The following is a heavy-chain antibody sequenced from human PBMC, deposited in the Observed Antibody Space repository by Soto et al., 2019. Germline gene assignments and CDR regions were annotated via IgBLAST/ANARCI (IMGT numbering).Heavy chain of an antibody. Sequence: ASVKVSCKASGYTFTSYYMHWVRQAPGQGLEWMGIINPSGGSTNYAQKFQGRVTMTKDTSSRTAFMVLRSLRSDDTAVFYCGTCSIAARPDYYYYYYMDVWGKGTTVTVSS. J-gene: IGHJ6*03. CDR2: INPSGGST. CDR3: GTCSIAARPDYYYYYYMDV. D-gene: IGHD6-6*01. V-gene: IGHV1-46*03. CDR1: GYTFTSYY.